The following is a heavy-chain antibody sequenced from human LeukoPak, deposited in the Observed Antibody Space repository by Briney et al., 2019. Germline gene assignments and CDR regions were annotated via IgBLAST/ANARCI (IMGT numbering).Heavy chain of an antibody. J-gene: IGHJ4*02. V-gene: IGHV3-30*02. Sequence: GGSLRLSCAASGFTFSDFGMHWVRQAPGKGLEWVAFIWYDGSKKYYADSVKGRFTISRDNSKNTLYLQMNSLRAEDTAVYYCARMAAAGYFDYWGQGTLVTVSS. CDR3: ARMAAAGYFDY. D-gene: IGHD6-13*01. CDR2: IWYDGSKK. CDR1: GFTFSDFG.